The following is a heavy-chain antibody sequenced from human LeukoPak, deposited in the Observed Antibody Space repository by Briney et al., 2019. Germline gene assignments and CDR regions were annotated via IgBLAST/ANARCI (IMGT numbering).Heavy chain of an antibody. Sequence: GGSLRLSCAASGFTFSSYGMHRVRQAPGKGLEWVAVIWYDGSNKYYADSVKGRFTISRDNSKNTLYLQMNSLRAEDTAVYYCARDGHERSYYDILTGYYMTYYFDYWGQGTLVTVSS. D-gene: IGHD3-9*01. V-gene: IGHV3-33*01. CDR2: IWYDGSNK. CDR1: GFTFSSYG. J-gene: IGHJ4*02. CDR3: ARDGHERSYYDILTGYYMTYYFDY.